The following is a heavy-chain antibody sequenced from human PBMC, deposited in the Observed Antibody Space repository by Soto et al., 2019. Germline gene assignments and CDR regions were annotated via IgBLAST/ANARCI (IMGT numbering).Heavy chain of an antibody. D-gene: IGHD2-15*01. Sequence: PSETLSLTCTVSGGSISSYYWSWIRQPPGKGLEWIGYIYYSGSTNYNPSLKSRVTISVDTSKNQFSLKLSSVTAADTAVYYCARQVCSGGSCYSPFDVWGQGTLVTVSS. J-gene: IGHJ4*02. CDR2: IYYSGST. V-gene: IGHV4-59*08. CDR3: ARQVCSGGSCYSPFDV. CDR1: GGSISSYY.